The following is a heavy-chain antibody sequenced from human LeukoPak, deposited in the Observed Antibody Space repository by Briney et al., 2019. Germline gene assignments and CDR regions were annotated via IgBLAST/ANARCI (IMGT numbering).Heavy chain of an antibody. J-gene: IGHJ4*02. CDR3: ARSPATSWSNFDY. D-gene: IGHD2-2*01. CDR1: VESFSDHY. CDR2: IHHSGST. V-gene: IGHV4-34*01. Sequence: SETLSLTCAVYVESFSDHYWTWICQPPGKGLEWIGEIHHSGSTTYRLSLKSRVTISVDRSKNQFSLKLTSVTAADTAVYYCARSPATSWSNFDYWGQGSLVTVSS.